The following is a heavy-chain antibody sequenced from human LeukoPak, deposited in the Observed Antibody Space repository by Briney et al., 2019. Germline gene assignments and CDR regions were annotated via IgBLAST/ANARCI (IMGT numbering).Heavy chain of an antibody. CDR3: AKAMAGSTYYFDS. D-gene: IGHD6-19*01. V-gene: IGHV3-23*01. CDR2: ISASGDST. J-gene: IGHJ4*02. Sequence: GGSLRLSCAASGFTFSRYAMNWVRQAPGKGVEWVSAISASGDSTYYADSVKGRLTISRDNSKNTLYLQMSSLSAEDTAVYYCAKAMAGSTYYFDSWGQGTLVTVSS. CDR1: GFTFSRYA.